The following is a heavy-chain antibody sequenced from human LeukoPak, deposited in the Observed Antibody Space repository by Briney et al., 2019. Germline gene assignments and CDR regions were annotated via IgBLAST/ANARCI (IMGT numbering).Heavy chain of an antibody. CDR3: ARRDSSSWSSFDY. J-gene: IGHJ4*02. V-gene: IGHV4-59*08. D-gene: IGHD6-13*01. CDR1: GVSISSYY. Sequence: PSETLSLTSTVSGVSISSYYWSWIRQPPGKGLERIGYIYYSGSTNYNPSLKSRVTMSVDTSKNHFSLKLSSVSAAGTAAYYCARRDSSSWSSFDYWGQGTLVTVSS. CDR2: IYYSGST.